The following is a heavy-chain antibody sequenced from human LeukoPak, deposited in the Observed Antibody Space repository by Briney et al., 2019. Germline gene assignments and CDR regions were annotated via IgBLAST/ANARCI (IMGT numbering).Heavy chain of an antibody. CDR1: GGTFRTYS. V-gene: IGHV1-69*05. J-gene: IGHJ6*03. CDR3: ARVDRYHFYLDV. Sequence: ASVKVSCKASGGTFRTYSVSWVRQAPGQGLEWMGGIIPIFGTPNYAQKFQGRVKVTTDDATGTAYMELSSLMSEDTAIYYCARVDRYHFYLDVWGKGTPVTVSS. CDR2: IIPIFGTP.